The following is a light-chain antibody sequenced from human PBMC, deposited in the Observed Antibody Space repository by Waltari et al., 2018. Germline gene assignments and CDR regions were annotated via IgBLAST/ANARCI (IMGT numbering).Light chain of an antibody. V-gene: IGKV2-28*01. J-gene: IGKJ2*01. CDR3: MQALQTPMYT. CDR1: QSLLHTNGYNY. CDR2: LGS. Sequence: DIVMTQSPLSLPVTPGEPASISCRSSQSLLHTNGYNYLGWYVQKPGQSPQLLIYLGSNRASGVPDRFTGSGSGTDFTLKISRVEAEDVGFYYCMQALQTPMYTFGQGTNLEIK.